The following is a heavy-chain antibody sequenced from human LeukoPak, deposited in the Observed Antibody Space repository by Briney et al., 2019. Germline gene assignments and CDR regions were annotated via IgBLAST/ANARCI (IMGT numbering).Heavy chain of an antibody. CDR3: ARRSSGYSSGWYFGSRYYFDY. Sequence: ASVKVSYKASGGTFSSYAISWVRQAPGQGLEWMGGIIPIFGTANYAQKFQGRVTITADESTSTAYMELSSLRSEDTAVYYCARRSSGYSSGWYFGSRYYFDYWGQGTLVTVSS. J-gene: IGHJ4*02. CDR1: GGTFSSYA. V-gene: IGHV1-69*13. D-gene: IGHD6-19*01. CDR2: IIPIFGTA.